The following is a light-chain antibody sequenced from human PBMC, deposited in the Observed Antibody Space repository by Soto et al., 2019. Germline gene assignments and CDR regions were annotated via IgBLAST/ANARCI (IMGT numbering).Light chain of an antibody. V-gene: IGKV3-11*01. Sequence: EIVLTHSPATLSLSPCERAALSLSASQSVSSYLAWYQQKPGQAPRLLIYDASNRATGIPARFSGSGSGTDFTLTVSSLEPEDFAVYYCQQRSNWPPWTFGQGTKVDIK. CDR2: DAS. CDR1: QSVSSY. J-gene: IGKJ1*01. CDR3: QQRSNWPPWT.